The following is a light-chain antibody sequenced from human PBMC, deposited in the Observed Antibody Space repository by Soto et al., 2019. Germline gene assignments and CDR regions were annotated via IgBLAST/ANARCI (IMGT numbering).Light chain of an antibody. Sequence: IPLTQSPSYLSASVGYRFTITCRASQGIFNSLAWYQQKPGKAPKLLMYLASTLQSGVPARFSGSGSGTNFTLTISSLQPEDFATYYCQQLIRFPTKFGQGTKVDIK. J-gene: IGKJ1*01. CDR3: QQLIRFPTK. CDR2: LAS. CDR1: QGIFNS. V-gene: IGKV1-9*01.